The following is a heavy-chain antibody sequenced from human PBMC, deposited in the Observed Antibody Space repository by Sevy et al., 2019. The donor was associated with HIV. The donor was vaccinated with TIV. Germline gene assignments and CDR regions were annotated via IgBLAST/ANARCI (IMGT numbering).Heavy chain of an antibody. CDR3: AREDGSRQYFQY. CDR2: ISGSGGDT. D-gene: IGHD6-13*01. Sequence: GGSLRLSCAASGFTFSTYAMSWVRQAPGKGLEWVSVISGSGGDTYYADSVKGRFTISRDNAKNSLYLQMNSLRAEDTAVYYCAREDGSRQYFQYWGQGTLVTVSS. J-gene: IGHJ1*01. CDR1: GFTFSTYA. V-gene: IGHV3-23*01.